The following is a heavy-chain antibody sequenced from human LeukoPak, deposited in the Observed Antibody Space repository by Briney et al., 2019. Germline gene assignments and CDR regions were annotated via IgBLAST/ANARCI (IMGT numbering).Heavy chain of an antibody. CDR2: IIPIFATA. CDR3: ARESGSGYYYMDV. V-gene: IGHV1-69*05. D-gene: IGHD3-10*01. Sequence: ASVKVSCKASGGTLSSYAISWVRQAPGQGLEWMGGIIPIFATANYAQKFQGRVTITTDESTSTAYMELSSLRSEDTAVSYCARESGSGYYYMDVWGKGTTVTVSS. CDR1: GGTLSSYA. J-gene: IGHJ6*03.